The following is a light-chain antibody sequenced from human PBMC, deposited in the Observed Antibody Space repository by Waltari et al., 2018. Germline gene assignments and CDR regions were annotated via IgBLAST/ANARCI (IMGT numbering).Light chain of an antibody. Sequence: SYDLTQTPSVSVSPGPTATITSSGDKLGDKFAYWYQQKPGQSPVLVIYQDRKRPSGIPERFSGSNSGNIATLTISGTQTLDEADYYCQAWDSTTGVVFGGGTKLTVL. J-gene: IGLJ2*01. V-gene: IGLV3-1*01. CDR2: QDR. CDR3: QAWDSTTGVV. CDR1: KLGDKF.